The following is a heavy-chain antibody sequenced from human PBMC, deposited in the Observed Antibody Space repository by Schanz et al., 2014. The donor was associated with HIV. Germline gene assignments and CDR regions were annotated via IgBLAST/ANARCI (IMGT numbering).Heavy chain of an antibody. CDR1: GYTFTGYY. J-gene: IGHJ2*01. D-gene: IGHD2-2*01. CDR3: ARLGPIVVVPGPLAWYFDL. Sequence: QVQLVQSGAEVKKPGASVKVSCKASGYTFTGYYMHWVRQAPGQGLEWMGWINPNSGGTNYAQKFQGRVTLTTDTSINTAYMEMTRLTSHDTAVYYCARLGPIVVVPGPLAWYFDLWGRGTLVTVSS. CDR2: INPNSGGT. V-gene: IGHV1-2*02.